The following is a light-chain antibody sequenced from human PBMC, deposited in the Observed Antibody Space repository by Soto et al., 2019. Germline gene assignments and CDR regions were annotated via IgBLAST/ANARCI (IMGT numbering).Light chain of an antibody. J-gene: IGLJ2*01. V-gene: IGLV2-23*02. Sequence: QSALTQPASVSGSPGQSITISCTGTSSDVGSYDLVSWYQQHPGEAPKLMIYEVTKRPSGVSDRFSGSKSGNTASLTISGLQAEDEAAYYCCSYAGRTSVTFGGGTKLTVL. CDR2: EVT. CDR1: SSDVGSYDL. CDR3: CSYAGRTSVT.